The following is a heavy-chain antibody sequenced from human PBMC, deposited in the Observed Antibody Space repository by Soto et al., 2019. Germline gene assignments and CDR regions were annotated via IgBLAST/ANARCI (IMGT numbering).Heavy chain of an antibody. CDR2: IWYDGRNK. Sequence: QVQLVESGGGVVQPGRSLRLSCAASGFTFSSYGMHWVRQAPGKGLEWVAVIWYDGRNKYYADSVKGRFTISRDNSKNTLDLQRTGLRAEDTAVYYGGRGGGGGGFDYWGQGTLVTVSS. J-gene: IGHJ4*02. V-gene: IGHV3-33*01. CDR3: GRGGGGGGFDY. CDR1: GFTFSSYG. D-gene: IGHD3-16*01.